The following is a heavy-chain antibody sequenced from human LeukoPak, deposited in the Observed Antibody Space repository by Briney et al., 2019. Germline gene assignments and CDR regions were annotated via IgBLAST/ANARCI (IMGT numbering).Heavy chain of an antibody. CDR2: ISWNSGSI. Sequence: GGSLRLSCAASGFTFDDYAMHWVRQAPGKGLEWVSGISWNSGSIGYADFVKGRFTISRDNAKNSLYLQMNSLRAEDTALYYCAKVTYYYDSSGYYYFDYWGQGTLVTVSS. J-gene: IGHJ4*02. D-gene: IGHD3-22*01. CDR3: AKVTYYYDSSGYYYFDY. V-gene: IGHV3-9*01. CDR1: GFTFDDYA.